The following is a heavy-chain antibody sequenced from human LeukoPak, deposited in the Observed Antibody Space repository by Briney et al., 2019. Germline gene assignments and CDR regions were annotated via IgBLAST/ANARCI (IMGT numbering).Heavy chain of an antibody. J-gene: IGHJ6*02. CDR1: GFTFSSYW. V-gene: IGHV3-74*01. D-gene: IGHD3-22*01. Sequence: GGSLRPSCAASGFTFSSYWMHWVRQAPGKGLVWVSRINSDGSSTSYADSVKGRFTISRDNAKNTLYLQMNSLRAEDTAVYYCARGSRETYYHEIFPYYYGMDVWGQGTTVTVSS. CDR3: ARGSRETYYHEIFPYYYGMDV. CDR2: INSDGSST.